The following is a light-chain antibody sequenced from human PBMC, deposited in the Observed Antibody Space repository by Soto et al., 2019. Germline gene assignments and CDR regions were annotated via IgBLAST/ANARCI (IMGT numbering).Light chain of an antibody. CDR1: SSDVGAYDR. CDR3: ASYTRVDSWV. J-gene: IGLJ3*02. Sequence: QSALTQPASVSGSPGQSISISCTGTSSDVGAYDRVSWYQHQPGKAPKLLIYEVTNRPSGVSTRFSGSKSANTASLTISGLQPEDEASYYCASYTRVDSWVFGGGTKVTVL. V-gene: IGLV2-14*01. CDR2: EVT.